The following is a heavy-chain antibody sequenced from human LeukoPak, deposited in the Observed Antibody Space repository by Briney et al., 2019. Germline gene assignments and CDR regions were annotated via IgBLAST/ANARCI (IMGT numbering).Heavy chain of an antibody. V-gene: IGHV4-38-2*02. Sequence: SETLSLTCTVSGYSISSGYYWGWIRQPPGKGLEWIGSGSTYYNPSLKSRVTISVDTSKNQFSLKLSSVTAADTAVYYCASIGVLAGYYYGMDVWGQGTTVTVSS. CDR2: SGST. CDR3: ASIGVLAGYYYGMDV. CDR1: GYSISSGYY. D-gene: IGHD3-10*01. J-gene: IGHJ6*02.